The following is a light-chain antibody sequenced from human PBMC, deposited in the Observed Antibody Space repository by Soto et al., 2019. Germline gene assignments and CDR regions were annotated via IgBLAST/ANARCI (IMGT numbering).Light chain of an antibody. J-gene: IGLJ2*01. V-gene: IGLV3-21*04. CDR3: QVWDSSSDHRVV. CDR2: YDS. CDR1: NIGSKS. Sequence: SYELTQPPSVSVAPGKTARITCGGTNIGSKSVHWYQQKPCQAPVLVIYYDSDRPSGIPERFSGSNSGNTTTLTISRVEAGDEAYYYGQVWDSSSDHRVVFGGGTKLTVL.